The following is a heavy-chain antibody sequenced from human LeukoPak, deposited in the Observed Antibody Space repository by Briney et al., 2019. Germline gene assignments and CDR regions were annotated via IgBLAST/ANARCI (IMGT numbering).Heavy chain of an antibody. CDR1: GFTFSSYG. D-gene: IGHD3-10*01. V-gene: IGHV3-30*03. CDR2: ISYDGSNK. CDR3: ARPNYYGSGSYYNDLDY. Sequence: GGSLRLSCAASGFTFSSYGMHWVRQAPGKGLEWVAVISYDGSNKYYTDSVKGRFTTSRDNSKNTLYLQMNSLRAEDTAVYYCARPNYYGSGSYYNDLDYWGQGTLVTVSS. J-gene: IGHJ4*02.